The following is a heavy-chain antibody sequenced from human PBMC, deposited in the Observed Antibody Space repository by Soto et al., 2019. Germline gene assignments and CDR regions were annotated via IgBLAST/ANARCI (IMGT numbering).Heavy chain of an antibody. CDR3: TKDPPDLCDSFTCYILHYMDV. V-gene: IGHV3-23*01. J-gene: IGHJ6*03. CDR1: GFTFSTYA. CDR2: ISGSGGST. D-gene: IGHD2-2*02. Sequence: VQLLESGGGLVQPGGSLRLSCAAAGFTFSTYAMGWVRQPPGKGLEWVSAISGSGGSTYYADFVKGRFTISRDNSKNTLYLQMNSLRAEDTAIYYCTKDPPDLCDSFTCYILHYMDVWGKGTTVTFSS.